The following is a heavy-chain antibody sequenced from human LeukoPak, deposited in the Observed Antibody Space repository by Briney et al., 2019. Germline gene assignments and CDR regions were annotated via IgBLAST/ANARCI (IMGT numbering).Heavy chain of an antibody. CDR2: ISSSSSYI. V-gene: IGHV3-21*01. Sequence: GGSLRLSCAASGFTFSSYSMNWVRQAPGKGLEWVSSISSSSSYIYYADSVKGRFTISRDNAKNSLYLQMNSLRAEDTAVYYCARNYQLLYGDAFDIWGQGTMVTVSS. CDR1: GFTFSSYS. CDR3: ARNYQLLYGDAFDI. D-gene: IGHD2-2*02. J-gene: IGHJ3*02.